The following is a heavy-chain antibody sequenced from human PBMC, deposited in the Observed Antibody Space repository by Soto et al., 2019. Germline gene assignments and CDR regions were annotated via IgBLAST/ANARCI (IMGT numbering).Heavy chain of an antibody. CDR1: GGSFTNYY. CDR3: ASRNYYGSGSYHYYFDY. CDR2: IYNTGST. J-gene: IGHJ4*02. V-gene: IGHV4-59*08. D-gene: IGHD3-10*01. Sequence: SETLSLTCTVSGGSFTNYYWSWIRQPPGRGLEWIGYIYNTGSTNYNPYLKSRVTISVDTSKNQFSLKLSSVTAADTAVYYCASRNYYGSGSYHYYFDYWGQGTLVTVSS.